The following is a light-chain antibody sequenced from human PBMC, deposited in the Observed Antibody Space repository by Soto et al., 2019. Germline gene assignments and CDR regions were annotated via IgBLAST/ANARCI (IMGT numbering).Light chain of an antibody. CDR3: SSYAGSTTKSHVV. V-gene: IGLV2-8*01. CDR2: EVS. J-gene: IGLJ2*01. CDR1: SSDVGGYNY. Sequence: QSVLTQPPSASGSPGQSVTISCTGTSSDVGGYNYVSWYQQHPGKAPKLMIYEVSKRPSGVPDRFSGSKSGNTASLTVSGLQAEDEADYYCSSYAGSTTKSHVVFGGGTKLTVL.